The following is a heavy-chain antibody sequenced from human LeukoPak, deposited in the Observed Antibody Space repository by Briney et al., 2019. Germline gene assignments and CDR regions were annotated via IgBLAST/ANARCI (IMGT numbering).Heavy chain of an antibody. CDR1: GGTFSSYA. CDR3: ARAQMEYSSSGFYYYYYMDV. J-gene: IGHJ6*03. Sequence: SVKVSCKASGGTFSSYAISGVRQAPGQGLEWMVGIIPIFGTANYAQKFQGRVTITTDESTSTAYMELSSLRSEDTAVYYCARAQMEYSSSGFYYYYYMDVWGKGTTVTVSS. D-gene: IGHD6-6*01. V-gene: IGHV1-69*05. CDR2: IIPIFGTA.